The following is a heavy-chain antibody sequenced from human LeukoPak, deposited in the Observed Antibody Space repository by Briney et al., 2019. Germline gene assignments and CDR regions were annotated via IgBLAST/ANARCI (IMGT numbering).Heavy chain of an antibody. J-gene: IGHJ4*02. CDR3: AKDFIRGIVVVPAAILAGPIVY. CDR2: ISGSGGST. CDR1: GFTFSSYA. V-gene: IGHV3-23*01. D-gene: IGHD2-2*02. Sequence: GGSLRLSCAASGFTFSSYAMSWVRQAPGKGLEWVSAISGSGGSTYYADSVKGRFTISRDNSKNTLYLQMNSLRAEDTAVYYCAKDFIRGIVVVPAAILAGPIVYWGQGTLVTVSS.